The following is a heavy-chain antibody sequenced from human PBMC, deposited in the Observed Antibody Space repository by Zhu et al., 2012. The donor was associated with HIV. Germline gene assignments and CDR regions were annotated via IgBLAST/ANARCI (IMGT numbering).Heavy chain of an antibody. J-gene: IGHJ3*02. CDR1: GRSISSGYY. CDR2: IYNSGST. CDR3: ATLLMVRGAILNLDAFDI. D-gene: IGHD3-10*01. Sequence: QVQLQESGPGLVKPSETLSLTCAVSGRSISSGYYWGWIRQPPGKGLEWIGSIYNSGSTYYNPSLRSRVTISVDTSKNQFSLKLASVTAADTAVYYCATLLMVRGAILNLDAFDIWGQGTMVPVSS. V-gene: IGHV4-38-2*01.